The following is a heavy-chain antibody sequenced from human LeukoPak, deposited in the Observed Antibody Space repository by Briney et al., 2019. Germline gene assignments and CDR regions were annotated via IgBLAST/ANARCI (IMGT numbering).Heavy chain of an antibody. CDR1: GGSISNYY. J-gene: IGHJ4*02. CDR3: ARGSRTIFGSNHFDS. V-gene: IGHV4-59*01. D-gene: IGHD3-3*01. CDR2: LHYTGST. Sequence: PSETLSLTCTVSGGSISNYYWNWIRQPPGKGLEWIGYLHYTGSTTYNPSLKSRVTISVDMSKNQFSLNLSSVTAADTAVYYCARGSRTIFGSNHFDSWGQGILVTVSS.